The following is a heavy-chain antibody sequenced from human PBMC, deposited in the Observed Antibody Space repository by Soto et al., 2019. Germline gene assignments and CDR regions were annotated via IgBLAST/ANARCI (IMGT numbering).Heavy chain of an antibody. D-gene: IGHD6-19*01. J-gene: IGHJ4*02. Sequence: SVKVSCKASGGPFSSYAISWVRQAPGQGLEWMGGIIPIFGTANYAQKFQGRVTITADESTSTAYMELSSLRSEDTAVYCCAARVGSGWLIFDYWGQGTLVTASS. CDR2: IIPIFGTA. V-gene: IGHV1-69*13. CDR3: AARVGSGWLIFDY. CDR1: GGPFSSYA.